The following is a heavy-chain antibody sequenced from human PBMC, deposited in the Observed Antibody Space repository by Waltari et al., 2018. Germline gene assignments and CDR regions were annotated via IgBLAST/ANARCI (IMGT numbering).Heavy chain of an antibody. Sequence: QVQLVESGGGVVQPGGSLRLSCAASGFTFSSYGMHWVRQAPGKGLEWVAFIRYDGSNKYYADSVKGRFTISRDNSKNTLYLQMNSLRAEDTAVYYCAGYCSGGSCYSDWGQGTLVTVSS. CDR3: AGYCSGGSCYSD. J-gene: IGHJ4*02. CDR2: IRYDGSNK. CDR1: GFTFSSYG. V-gene: IGHV3-30*02. D-gene: IGHD2-15*01.